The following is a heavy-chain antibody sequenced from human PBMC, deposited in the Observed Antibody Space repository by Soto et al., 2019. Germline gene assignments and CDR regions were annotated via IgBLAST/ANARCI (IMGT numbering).Heavy chain of an antibody. CDR1: AGPFINYA. J-gene: IGHJ6*02. CDR2: IIPMFTIT. V-gene: IGHV1-69*13. Sequence: SVKVSCKASAGPFINYAIIWVRQAPGQGLEWMGGIIPMFTITNYAQEFQGRVTITADESTSTAYMELSSLRSEDTAVYYCVPLKTSAITGRPGMDVWGQGTTVTVSS. D-gene: IGHD6-6*01. CDR3: VPLKTSAITGRPGMDV.